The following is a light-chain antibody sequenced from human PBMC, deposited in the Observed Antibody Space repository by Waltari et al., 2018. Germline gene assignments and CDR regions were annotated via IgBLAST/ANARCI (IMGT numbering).Light chain of an antibody. CDR2: AAS. J-gene: IGKJ2*02. CDR3: QKYNSVPWT. Sequence: DIQMTQSPSSLPASVGDRVNITRRAIQGIRNYLAWYQQRPGKVPKLLIYAASTLQPGVPSRFSGSGSGTDFTLTISSLQPEDVATYYCQKYNSVPWTFGQGTKLEIK. CDR1: QGIRNY. V-gene: IGKV1-27*01.